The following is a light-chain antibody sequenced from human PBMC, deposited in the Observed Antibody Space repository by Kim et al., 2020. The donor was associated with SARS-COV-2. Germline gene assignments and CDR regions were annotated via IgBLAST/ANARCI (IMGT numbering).Light chain of an antibody. CDR1: EDISTY. V-gene: IGKV1-27*01. CDR2: AAS. CDR3: QNYNSAPWT. J-gene: IGKJ1*01. Sequence: DIQMTQSPSALSASVKDRVTITCRASEDISTYLVWYQQKPGKAPKPLIYAASTLQSGVPSRFSGTGYGTNFTLTISSLQPEDAATYTCQNYNSAPWTFGQGTKLEI.